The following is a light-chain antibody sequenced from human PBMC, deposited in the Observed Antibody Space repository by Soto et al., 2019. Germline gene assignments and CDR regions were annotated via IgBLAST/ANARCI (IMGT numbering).Light chain of an antibody. CDR3: CSYAGSYTFMV. Sequence: QSVLTQPRSVSRSPGQSVTISCTGTSSDVGGYNYVSWYQQHPGKAPKLMIYDVSKRPSGVPDRFSGSKSGNTASLTISGLQAEDEADYYCCSYAGSYTFMVFGGGTKLTVL. CDR1: SSDVGGYNY. CDR2: DVS. V-gene: IGLV2-11*01. J-gene: IGLJ2*01.